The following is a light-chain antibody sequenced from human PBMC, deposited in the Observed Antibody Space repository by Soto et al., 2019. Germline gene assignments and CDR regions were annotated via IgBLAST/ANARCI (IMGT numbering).Light chain of an antibody. J-gene: IGKJ1*01. CDR2: AAS. V-gene: IGKV1-17*03. Sequence: DIQMTQSPSAMSASVGDRVTITCRASQGISNYLAWFQQKPGEVPKRLIYAASSLQSGDPSRFSCSGSGTEFTLTISSLQPEDFATYSCLQHNSYPPWTFGQGTKVEIK. CDR3: LQHNSYPPWT. CDR1: QGISNY.